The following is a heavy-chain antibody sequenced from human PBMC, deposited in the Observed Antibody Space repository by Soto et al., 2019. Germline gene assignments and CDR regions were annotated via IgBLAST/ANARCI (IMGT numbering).Heavy chain of an antibody. V-gene: IGHV3-11*05. CDR3: ARGRVPSRYFAWFDY. CDR2: ISSSSSHT. CDR1: GFTFSDYY. J-gene: IGHJ4*02. Sequence: GGSLRLSCAASGFTFSDYYMSWIRQAPGKGLEWVSYISSSSSHTNYAESVKGRFTISRDNAKNSLYLQMNSLRAEDTAVYYCARGRVPSRYFAWFDYWGQGTLVTVSS. D-gene: IGHD3-9*01.